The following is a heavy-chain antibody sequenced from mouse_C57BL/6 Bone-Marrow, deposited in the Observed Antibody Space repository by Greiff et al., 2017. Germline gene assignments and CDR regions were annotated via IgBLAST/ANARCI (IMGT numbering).Heavy chain of an antibody. CDR1: GFTFSSYA. J-gene: IGHJ2*01. CDR3: ARDRGQLKLNYFDY. V-gene: IGHV5-4*01. CDR2: ISDGGSYT. Sequence: LVESGGGLVKPGGSLKLSCAASGFTFSSYAMSWVRQTPEKRLEWVATISDGGSYTYYPDNVKGRFTISRDNAKNNLYLQMSHLKSEDTAMYYCARDRGQLKLNYFDYWGQGTTLTVSS. D-gene: IGHD3-2*02.